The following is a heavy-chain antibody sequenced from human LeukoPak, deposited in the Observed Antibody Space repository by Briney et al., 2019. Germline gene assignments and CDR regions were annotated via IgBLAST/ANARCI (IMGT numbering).Heavy chain of an antibody. V-gene: IGHV3-48*01. Sequence: PGGSLRLSCAVSGFTFSTYRMNWVRQAPGMGLEWVSYISSSSSITYYADSVKGRFTISRDNAKNSLFLQMDSLRAEDTAVYYCARAIHGQYSGYYPTTQKYYFDYWGQGTLVTVSS. J-gene: IGHJ4*02. CDR3: ARAIHGQYSGYYPTTQKYYFDY. D-gene: IGHD3-22*01. CDR2: ISSSSSIT. CDR1: GFTFSTYR.